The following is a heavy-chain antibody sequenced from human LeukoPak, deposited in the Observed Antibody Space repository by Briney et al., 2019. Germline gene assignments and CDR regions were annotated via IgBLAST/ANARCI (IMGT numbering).Heavy chain of an antibody. CDR2: INPDSGDT. J-gene: IGHJ6*03. CDR3: ARAVNYYYMDV. V-gene: IGHV1-2*02. Sequence: GALVKVSCKASGYTFTDYYLHWVRQAPGQGPEWVGWINPDSGDTNYAQKFQGRVTMTRDTSISTAYMELSRLTSDDTAVYYCARAVNYYYMDVWGEGTAVTVSS. CDR1: GYTFTDYY.